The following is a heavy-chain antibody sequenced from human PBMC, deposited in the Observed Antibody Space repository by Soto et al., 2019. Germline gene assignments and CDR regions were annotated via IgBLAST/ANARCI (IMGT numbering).Heavy chain of an antibody. J-gene: IGHJ6*02. CDR1: GDTFTGYA. CDR2: VIPTFGTT. D-gene: IGHD6-19*01. Sequence: QVQLVQSGAEMKKPGSSVKVSCKASGDTFTGYAISWVRQAPGQGLEWMGWVIPTFGTTKYAQRFQGRVTISVDEFASTAYMELSSLRPEDTALYYCAIDRLIVAVAVGRMDVWGQGTTVTVSS. V-gene: IGHV1-69*01. CDR3: AIDRLIVAVAVGRMDV.